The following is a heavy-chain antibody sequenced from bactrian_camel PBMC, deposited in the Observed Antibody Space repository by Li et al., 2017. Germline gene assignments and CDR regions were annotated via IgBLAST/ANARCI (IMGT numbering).Heavy chain of an antibody. Sequence: VQLVESGGGLVQAGGSLRLSCTTPSFFSNHCGMEWYRQAPGKQREWVATISYTGTVGVAQSVKGRFTMSQENPKNTVYLHMTSLKREDTAVYYCAATRSFFPLKDCNKSFGYWGQGTQVTVS. CDR2: ISYTGTV. V-gene: IGHV3S53*01. CDR1: SFFSNHCG. J-gene: IGHJ4*01. D-gene: IGHD3*01. CDR3: AATRSFFPLKDCNKSFGY.